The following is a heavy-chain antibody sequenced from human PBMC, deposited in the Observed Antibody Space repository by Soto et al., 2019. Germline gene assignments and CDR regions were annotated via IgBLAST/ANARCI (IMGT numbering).Heavy chain of an antibody. CDR2: IRSRANNFAT. D-gene: IGHD2-2*02. J-gene: IGHJ6*02. V-gene: IGHV3-73*01. Sequence: PGGSLRLSCAASGFIFSGSAIHWVRQASGKGLEWVGRIRSRANNFATSSAASVKGRFTFSRDDSKNTAYLQMNALEPEDTAVYYCARGQGAAIGDYYYHGMDVWGQGTTVTVSS. CDR3: ARGQGAAIGDYYYHGMDV. CDR1: GFIFSGSA.